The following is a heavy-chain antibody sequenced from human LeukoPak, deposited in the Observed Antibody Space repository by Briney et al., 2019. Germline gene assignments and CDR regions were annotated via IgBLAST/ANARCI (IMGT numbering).Heavy chain of an antibody. J-gene: IGHJ3*02. D-gene: IGHD4-11*01. CDR1: GYSITSGSY. CDR2: VYRRGTT. V-gene: IGHV4-38-2*02. CDR3: ARFADTNYDAFDI. Sequence: SETLSLTCTVSGYSITSGSYWGWIRQPPGKGLEWIANVYRRGTTYYNPSLKSRLTISVDTSKNHFSLRLSSLSAADTAIYYCARFADTNYDAFDIWGQGTLVTVSS.